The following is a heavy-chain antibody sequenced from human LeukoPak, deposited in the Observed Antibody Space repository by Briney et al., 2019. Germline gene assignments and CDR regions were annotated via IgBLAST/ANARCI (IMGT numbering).Heavy chain of an antibody. J-gene: IGHJ4*02. Sequence: GGSLRLSCAASGFTFSSYWMHWVRQAPGKGLVWVSRINSDGSSTSYADSVKGRFTISRDNAKNTLYLQMNSLRAEDTAVYYCARAIRSSGWYSVDYWGQGTLVTVSS. CDR1: GFTFSSYW. D-gene: IGHD6-19*01. V-gene: IGHV3-74*01. CDR2: INSDGSST. CDR3: ARAIRSSGWYSVDY.